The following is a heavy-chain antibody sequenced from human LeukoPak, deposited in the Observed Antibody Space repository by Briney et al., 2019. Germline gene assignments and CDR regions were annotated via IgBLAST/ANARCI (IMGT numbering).Heavy chain of an antibody. V-gene: IGHV3-48*04. J-gene: IGHJ4*02. CDR3: ARALGYPDY. Sequence: HPGGSLRLSCAASGFTFSSYTMNWVRQAPGKGLEWVSYISRSGSTTYYADSVKGRFTISRDNANNSLFLEMNSLRAEDTAVYYCARALGYPDYWGQGTLVTVSS. D-gene: IGHD5-18*01. CDR2: ISRSGSTT. CDR1: GFTFSSYT.